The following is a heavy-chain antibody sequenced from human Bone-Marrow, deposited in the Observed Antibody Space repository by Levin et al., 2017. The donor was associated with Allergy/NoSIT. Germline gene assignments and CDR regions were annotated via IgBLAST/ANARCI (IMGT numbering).Heavy chain of an antibody. D-gene: IGHD6-19*01. V-gene: IGHV3-30-3*01. Sequence: SCAASGFTFSNYAMHWVRQAPGKGLDWVAVISYDGSDKYYADSVKGRFTISRDNSKNTLYLQMNSLRAEDTAVYYCARDRIAVAGTQAFVIWGQGTMVTVSS. J-gene: IGHJ3*02. CDR1: GFTFSNYA. CDR2: ISYDGSDK. CDR3: ARDRIAVAGTQAFVI.